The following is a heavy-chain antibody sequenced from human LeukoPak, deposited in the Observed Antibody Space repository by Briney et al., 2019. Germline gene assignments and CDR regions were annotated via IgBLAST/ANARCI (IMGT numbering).Heavy chain of an antibody. V-gene: IGHV1-69*13. CDR1: GGTFSSYA. CDR2: IIPIFGTA. Sequence: ASVKVSCKASGGTFSSYAISWVRQAPGQGLEWMGGIIPIFGTANYAQKFQGRVTITADESTSTAYMELSSLRSEDTAVYYCARSTTYDYVWGSYRYTGGLDYWGQGTLVTVSS. CDR3: ARSTTYDYVWGSYRYTGGLDY. D-gene: IGHD3-16*02. J-gene: IGHJ4*02.